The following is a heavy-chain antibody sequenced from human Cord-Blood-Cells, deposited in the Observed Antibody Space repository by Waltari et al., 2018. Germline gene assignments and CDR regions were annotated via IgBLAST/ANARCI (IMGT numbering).Heavy chain of an antibody. CDR1: GGSFSGYY. CDR3: ACLASTMITTY. Sequence: QVQLQQWGAGLLKPSETLSLTCAVYGGSFSGYYWSWIRQPPGKGREWIGEINHSGSTNYNPSLKSRVTISVDTSKNQFSLKLSSVTAADTAVYYCACLASTMITTYWGQGTLVTVSS. D-gene: IGHD3-22*01. CDR2: INHSGST. V-gene: IGHV4-34*01. J-gene: IGHJ4*02.